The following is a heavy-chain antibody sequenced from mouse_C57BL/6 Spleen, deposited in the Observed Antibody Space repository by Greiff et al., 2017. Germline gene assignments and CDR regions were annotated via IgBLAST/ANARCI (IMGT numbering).Heavy chain of an antibody. Sequence: QVQLQQSGPGLVQPSQSLSITCTVSGFSLTSYGVHWVRQSPGKGLEWLGVIWRGGSTDYNAAFMSRLSITKDNSKSQVFFKMNSLQADDTAIYYCAKNFHYYGSSYDAMDYWGQGTSVTVSS. CDR3: AKNFHYYGSSYDAMDY. D-gene: IGHD1-1*01. V-gene: IGHV2-5*01. CDR2: IWRGGST. CDR1: GFSLTSYG. J-gene: IGHJ4*01.